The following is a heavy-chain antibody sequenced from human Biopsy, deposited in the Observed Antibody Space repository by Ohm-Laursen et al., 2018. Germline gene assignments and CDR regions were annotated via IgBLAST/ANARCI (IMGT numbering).Heavy chain of an antibody. J-gene: IGHJ2*01. CDR3: ARDRGYYSDRTVPGYFDL. CDR2: VYYTGST. V-gene: IGHV4-61*03. Sequence: SGTLSLTCSVSGDSISSSTYYWGWIRQPPGKGLEWIGYVYYTGSTGYNPSLQSRVTISVDTSKNHFSLRLRSVTPADTAIYYCARDRGYYSDRTVPGYFDLWGRGTLVTVSS. D-gene: IGHD3-22*01. CDR1: GDSISSSTYY.